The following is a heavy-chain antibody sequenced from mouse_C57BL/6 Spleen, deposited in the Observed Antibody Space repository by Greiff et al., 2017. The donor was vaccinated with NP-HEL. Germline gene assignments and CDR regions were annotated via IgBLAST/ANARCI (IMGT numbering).Heavy chain of an antibody. CDR2: INPSTGGT. J-gene: IGHJ2*01. D-gene: IGHD2-10*02. Sequence: VQLKQSGPELVKPGASVKISCKASGYSFTGYYMNWVKQSPEKSLEWIGEINPSTGGTTYNQKFKAKATLTVDKSSSTAYMQLKSLTSEDSAVYYCAREGYGNYEDYWGQGTTLTVSS. CDR1: GYSFTGYY. CDR3: AREGYGNYEDY. V-gene: IGHV1-42*01.